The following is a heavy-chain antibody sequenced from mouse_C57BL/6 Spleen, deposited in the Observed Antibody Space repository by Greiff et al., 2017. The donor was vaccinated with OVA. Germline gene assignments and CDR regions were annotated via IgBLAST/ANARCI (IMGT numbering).Heavy chain of an antibody. CDR1: GFTFSSYA. CDR3: ARDITTPFAY. Sequence: EVQGVESGGGLVKPGGSLKLSCAASGFTFSSYAMSWVRQTPEKRLEWVATISDGGSYTYYPDNVKGRFTISRDNAKNNLYLQMSHLKSEDTAMYYCARDITTPFAYWGQGTLVTVSA. J-gene: IGHJ3*01. D-gene: IGHD1-1*01. V-gene: IGHV5-4*01. CDR2: ISDGGSYT.